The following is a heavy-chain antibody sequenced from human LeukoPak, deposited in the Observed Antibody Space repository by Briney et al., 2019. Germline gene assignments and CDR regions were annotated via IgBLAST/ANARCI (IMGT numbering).Heavy chain of an antibody. Sequence: PSETLSLTCTVSGYSISSGYYWSWIRQPPGKGLEWIGYIYYSGSTNYNPSLKSRVTISVDTSKNQFSLKLSSVTAADTAVYYCARGVRRWLQLGPYYFDYWGQGTLVTVSS. CDR1: GYSISSGYY. J-gene: IGHJ4*02. D-gene: IGHD5-24*01. V-gene: IGHV4-61*01. CDR2: IYYSGST. CDR3: ARGVRRWLQLGPYYFDY.